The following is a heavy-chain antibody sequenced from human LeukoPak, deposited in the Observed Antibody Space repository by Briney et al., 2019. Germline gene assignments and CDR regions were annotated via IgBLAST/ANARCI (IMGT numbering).Heavy chain of an antibody. CDR2: ISGSGGST. Sequence: PGGSLRLSCAASGFTFSSYGMSWVRQAPGKGLEWVSAISGSGGSTYYADSVKGRFTISRDNSKNTLYLQMNSLGPEDTAVYYCAKDSGYSGYGNFDYWGQGTLVTVSS. CDR3: AKDSGYSGYGNFDY. CDR1: GFTFSSYG. J-gene: IGHJ4*02. V-gene: IGHV3-23*01. D-gene: IGHD5-12*01.